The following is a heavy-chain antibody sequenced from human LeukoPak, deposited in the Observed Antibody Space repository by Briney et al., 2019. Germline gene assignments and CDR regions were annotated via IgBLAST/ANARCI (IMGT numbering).Heavy chain of an antibody. V-gene: IGHV1-2*02. D-gene: IGHD4-23*01. J-gene: IGHJ4*02. CDR1: GYTFTGYY. CDR2: INPNSGGT. Sequence: ASVKVSCKASGYTFTGYYMHWVRQAPGQGLEWMGWINPNSGGTNYAQKFQGRVTMTRDTSISTGYMDLSRLRSDDTAVYYCARGGETTVVPPWGGYWGQGTLVTVSS. CDR3: ARGGETTVVPPWGGY.